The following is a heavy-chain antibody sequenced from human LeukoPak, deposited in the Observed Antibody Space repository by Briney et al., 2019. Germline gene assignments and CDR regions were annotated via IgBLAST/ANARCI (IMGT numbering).Heavy chain of an antibody. CDR2: IIPIFGTA. V-gene: IGHV1-69*13. J-gene: IGHJ3*02. CDR3: ARRVGATGFDAFDI. CDR1: GGTSSSYA. D-gene: IGHD1-26*01. Sequence: ASVKVSCKASGGTSSSYAISWVRQAPGQGLEWMGGIIPIFGTANYAQKFQGRVTITADESTSTAYMELSSLRSEDTAVYYCARRVGATGFDAFDIWGQGTMVTVSS.